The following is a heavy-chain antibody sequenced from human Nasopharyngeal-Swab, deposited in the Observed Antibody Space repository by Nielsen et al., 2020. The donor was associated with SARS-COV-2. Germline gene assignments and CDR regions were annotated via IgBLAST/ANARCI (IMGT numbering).Heavy chain of an antibody. CDR3: ARERGYCSGRGCYSARNYYYYMDV. J-gene: IGHJ6*03. V-gene: IGHV4-34*01. Sequence: WLRQPPGKGLEWIGEINHSGRTNEHPSLKSRVTISVDTSKNQFSLRLSSVTAADTAVYYCARERGYCSGRGCYSARNYYYYMDVWGKGTTVTVSS. D-gene: IGHD2-15*01. CDR2: INHSGRT.